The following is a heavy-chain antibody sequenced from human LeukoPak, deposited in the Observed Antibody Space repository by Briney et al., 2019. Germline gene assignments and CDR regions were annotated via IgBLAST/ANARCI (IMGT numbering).Heavy chain of an antibody. D-gene: IGHD4-17*01. CDR3: AKGRTTVRGYYYYYGMDV. V-gene: IGHV3-23*01. CDR2: ISGSGGST. Sequence: PGGSLRLSCAASGFTFSSYAMSWVRQAPGKGLEWVSAISGSGGSTYYADSVKGRFTISRDNSKNTLYLQMNSLRAEDTAVYYCAKGRTTVRGYYYYYGMDVWGQGTTVTVSS. CDR1: GFTFSSYA. J-gene: IGHJ6*02.